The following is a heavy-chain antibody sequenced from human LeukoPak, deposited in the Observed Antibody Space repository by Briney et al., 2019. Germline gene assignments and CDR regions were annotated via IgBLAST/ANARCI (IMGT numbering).Heavy chain of an antibody. CDR3: ARVTEVKPAAGSPGYSY. Sequence: PGGSLRLSCAAPGFTFSSYWMSWVRQAPGKGLEWVANIKQDGSEKYYVDSVKGRFTISRDNAKNSLYLQMNSLRAEDTAVYYCARVTEVKPAAGSPGYSYWGQGTLVTVSS. CDR1: GFTFSSYW. V-gene: IGHV3-7*04. D-gene: IGHD6-13*01. CDR2: IKQDGSEK. J-gene: IGHJ4*02.